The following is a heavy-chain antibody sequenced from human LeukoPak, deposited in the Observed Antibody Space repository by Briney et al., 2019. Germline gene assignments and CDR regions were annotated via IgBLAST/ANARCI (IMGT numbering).Heavy chain of an antibody. D-gene: IGHD4-17*01. CDR1: EFTLNVFG. CDR3: ARRFSTITTTVTTAVDY. J-gene: IGHJ4*02. V-gene: IGHV3-20*04. Sequence: GGPLNPPGAASEFTLNVFGIAWPRQAPGRGVVWLSGIIWNGGSTGYADSVKGRFTISRDNAKNSLYLQMNSLRAEDTALYYCARRFSTITTTVTTAVDYWGQGTLVTVSS. CDR2: IIWNGGST.